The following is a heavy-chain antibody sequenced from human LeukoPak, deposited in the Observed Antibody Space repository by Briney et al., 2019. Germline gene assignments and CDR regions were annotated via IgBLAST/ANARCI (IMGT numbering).Heavy chain of an antibody. CDR3: ARDLGSEFDY. Sequence: GGSLRLSCAASGFTFSSYAMHWVRQAPGKGLEWVAVISYDGSNKYYADSVKGRFTISRDNSRNTLYLQMNSLRAEDTAVYYCARDLGSEFDYWGQGTLVTVSS. D-gene: IGHD5-12*01. CDR1: GFTFSSYA. CDR2: ISYDGSNK. J-gene: IGHJ4*02. V-gene: IGHV3-30-3*01.